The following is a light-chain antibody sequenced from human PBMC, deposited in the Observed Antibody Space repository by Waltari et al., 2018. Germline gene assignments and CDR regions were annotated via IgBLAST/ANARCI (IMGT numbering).Light chain of an antibody. Sequence: EMVLTQSPGTLSLSPGERATLPCRASQSVSMTLAWYQQKPGQAPRLLIYDASSRATGIADRFSGSGSGTDFSLTISRLEPEDFAVYYCQNYERLPATFGQGTKVEIK. V-gene: IGKV3-20*01. J-gene: IGKJ1*01. CDR2: DAS. CDR1: QSVSMT. CDR3: QNYERLPAT.